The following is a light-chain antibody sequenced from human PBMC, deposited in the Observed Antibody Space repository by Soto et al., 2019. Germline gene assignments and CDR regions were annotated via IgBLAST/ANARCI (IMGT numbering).Light chain of an antibody. V-gene: IGKV3-20*01. CDR1: QSVSSSQ. Sequence: EIVLTQSPGTLSLSPGERATLSCRASQSVSSSQLAWYQQKPGQAPRLLVYGASSMATGIPERFSGSGSGTDFTLTISRLEPEDFAVYYCQQYANGRWTFGQGTKVEVK. J-gene: IGKJ1*01. CDR3: QQYANGRWT. CDR2: GAS.